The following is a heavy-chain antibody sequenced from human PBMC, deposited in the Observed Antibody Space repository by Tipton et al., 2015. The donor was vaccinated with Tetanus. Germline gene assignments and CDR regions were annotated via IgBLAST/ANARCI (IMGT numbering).Heavy chain of an antibody. D-gene: IGHD3-22*01. CDR1: GGSISSSDYY. V-gene: IGHV4-31*03. CDR3: ARDSYYSSRWSFVDY. CDR2: IYFTGTT. J-gene: IGHJ4*02. Sequence: GLVKPSETLSLTCTVSGGSISSSDYYWGWVRQHPGKGLEWIGYIYFTGTTYYNPSLESRLTISIDTSKNQFSLEPTSVTAADTAVYYCARDSYYSSRWSFVDYWGQGTLVTVSS.